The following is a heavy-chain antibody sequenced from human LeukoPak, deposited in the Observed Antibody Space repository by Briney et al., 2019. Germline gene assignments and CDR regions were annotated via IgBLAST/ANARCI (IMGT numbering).Heavy chain of an antibody. Sequence: GGSLRLSCAASASIFDDYAMHWVRQPPGKGLEWVSSITWNSGTITYADSVKGRFTISRDNAKNSLYLQMNSLRAEDTAVYYCARRRTDGSGSLNWFDPWGQGTLVTVSS. CDR2: ITWNSGTI. CDR1: ASIFDDYA. J-gene: IGHJ5*02. CDR3: ARRRTDGSGSLNWFDP. V-gene: IGHV3-9*01. D-gene: IGHD3-10*01.